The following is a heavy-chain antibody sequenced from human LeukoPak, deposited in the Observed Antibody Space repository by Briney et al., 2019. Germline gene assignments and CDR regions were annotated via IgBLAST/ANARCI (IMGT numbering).Heavy chain of an antibody. D-gene: IGHD3-3*01. CDR1: GYSFTSCG. J-gene: IGHJ4*02. CDR2: ISGNNGNT. CDR3: ARVPYYDFWTGYYDFDY. V-gene: IGHV1-18*01. Sequence: ASVKVSCKASGYSFTSCGISWVRQAPGQGLEWMGWISGNNGNTNYAQKFQDRVTMTIDTSTSTAYMELRSLRSDDTAVYYCARVPYYDFWTGYYDFDYWGQGTLVTVSS.